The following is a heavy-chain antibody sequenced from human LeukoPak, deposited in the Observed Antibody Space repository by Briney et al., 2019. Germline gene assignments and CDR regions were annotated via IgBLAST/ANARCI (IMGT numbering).Heavy chain of an antibody. Sequence: ASVKVSCKASGFTFTSSAMQWVRQARGQRLEWIGWIVVGSGNTNYAQKFQERVTITRDMSTSTAYMELSSLRSEDTAVYYCAAVYGGNPTPFDYWGQGTLVTVSS. J-gene: IGHJ4*02. V-gene: IGHV1-58*02. CDR1: GFTFTSSA. D-gene: IGHD4-23*01. CDR2: IVVGSGNT. CDR3: AAVYGGNPTPFDY.